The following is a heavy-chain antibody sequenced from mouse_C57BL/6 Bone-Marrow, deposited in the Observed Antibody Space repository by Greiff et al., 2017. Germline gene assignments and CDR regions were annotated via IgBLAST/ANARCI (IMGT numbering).Heavy chain of an antibody. CDR2: IYPRSGNT. CDR1: GYTFTSYG. J-gene: IGHJ3*01. V-gene: IGHV1-81*01. CDR3: ARGTTPFAY. D-gene: IGHD1-1*01. Sequence: VQLVESGAELARPGASVKLSCKASGYTFTSYGISWVKQRTGQGLEWIGEIYPRSGNTYYNEKFKGKATLTADKSSSTAYMELRSLTSEDSAVYFCARGTTPFAYWGQGTLVTVSA.